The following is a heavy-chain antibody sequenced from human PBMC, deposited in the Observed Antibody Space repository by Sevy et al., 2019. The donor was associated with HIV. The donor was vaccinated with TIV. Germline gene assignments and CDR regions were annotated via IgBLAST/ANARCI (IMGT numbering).Heavy chain of an antibody. CDR3: TRGDPIVPPAGYYYHMDV. V-gene: IGHV3-74*01. CDR1: GFTFDRYW. D-gene: IGHD1-26*01. Sequence: GGSLRLSCVASGFTFDRYWMHWVRQAPGKGLVWVSRINSDGSSTPYADSVKGRFTISRDNAKNTLYLELNRLGAEDTAVYYCTRGDPIVPPAGYYYHMDVWGKGTTVTVSS. J-gene: IGHJ6*03. CDR2: INSDGSST.